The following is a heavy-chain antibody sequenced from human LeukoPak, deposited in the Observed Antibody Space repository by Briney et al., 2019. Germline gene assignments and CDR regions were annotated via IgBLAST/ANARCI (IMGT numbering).Heavy chain of an antibody. CDR3: ARDGRAAAGRDF. D-gene: IGHD6-13*01. CDR2: INDSGRT. Sequence: SETLSLTCAVYGGSFRSYYWIWIRQPPGKGLEWIGEINDSGRTNYNPSLKSRVTISVDTSKNQFSLKLNSVTAADTAVYYCARDGRAAAGRDFWGQGTLVTVSS. V-gene: IGHV4-34*01. J-gene: IGHJ4*02. CDR1: GGSFRSYY.